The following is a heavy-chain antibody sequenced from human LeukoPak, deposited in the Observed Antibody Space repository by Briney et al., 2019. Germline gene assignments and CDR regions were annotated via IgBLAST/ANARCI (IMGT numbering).Heavy chain of an antibody. CDR3: GRDRHWNQGNFDY. V-gene: IGHV1-2*02. Sequence: ASVKVSFKAFGYTITGYYIHWVRQAPGQGLERMGWINPNNGGTNSAQKFQGRVTMTRDTSIGTAYMELNRLTYDDTAVYYCGRDRHWNQGNFDYWGQGTLVTVSS. CDR2: INPNNGGT. CDR1: GYTITGYY. D-gene: IGHD1-1*01. J-gene: IGHJ4*02.